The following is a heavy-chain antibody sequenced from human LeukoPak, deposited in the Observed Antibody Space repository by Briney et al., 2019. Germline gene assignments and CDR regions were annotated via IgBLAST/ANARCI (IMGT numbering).Heavy chain of an antibody. Sequence: ASVKVSCKASGYTFTSYDINWVRQATGQGLEWMGIINPSGGSTSYAQTFQGRGTMTRDMSTSTVYMELSSLRSEDTAVYYCARGKRYSGSYYHWFDPWGQGTLVTVSS. CDR2: INPSGGST. CDR3: ARGKRYSGSYYHWFDP. J-gene: IGHJ5*02. CDR1: GYTFTSYD. D-gene: IGHD1-26*01. V-gene: IGHV1-46*01.